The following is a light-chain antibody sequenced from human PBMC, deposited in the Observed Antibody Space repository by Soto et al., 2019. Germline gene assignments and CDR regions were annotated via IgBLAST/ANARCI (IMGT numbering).Light chain of an antibody. CDR3: QQYYGPPRT. V-gene: IGKV4-1*01. J-gene: IGKJ1*01. CDR2: WAS. Sequence: DIVMTQSPDSLAVSLGERATIYCKSSQTLLFTSNNKIYLAWYQQKPGQPPKLLISWASIRESGVPDRFSGSGSGTDFTRTISSLQAEDVAVYYCQQYYGPPRTFGQGTKVEIK. CDR1: QTLLFTSNNKIY.